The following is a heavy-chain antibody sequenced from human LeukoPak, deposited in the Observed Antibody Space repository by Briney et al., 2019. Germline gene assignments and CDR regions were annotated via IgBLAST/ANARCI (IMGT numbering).Heavy chain of an antibody. J-gene: IGHJ5*02. CDR2: IFWDDNQ. CDR3: AHSPEVGWSPLGFDP. CDR1: GFSLSSNGVG. Sequence: SGPTLVKPTQTLTLTCSFSGFSLSSNGVGVGWIRQPPGKALEWLAFIFWDDNQHYNPSLKTRLTITKDTSKNQVVLTMTNMDPVDTATYYCAHSPEVGWSPLGFDPWGQGTLVTVSS. D-gene: IGHD6-19*01. V-gene: IGHV2-5*02.